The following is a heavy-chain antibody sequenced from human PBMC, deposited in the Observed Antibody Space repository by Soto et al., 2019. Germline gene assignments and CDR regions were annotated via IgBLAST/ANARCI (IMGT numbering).Heavy chain of an antibody. CDR3: ARDTRTGYCSGVSCYYYGMDV. Sequence: GGSLRLSCEASGFTFNNFGMNWVRKAPGKGLEWVSSISSNENDIYYADSGRGRFTISRDTAKNSLNLQMNSLRAEDTAVYYCARDTRTGYCSGVSCYYYGMDVWGQGTTVTVSS. CDR1: GFTFNNFG. CDR2: ISSNENDI. J-gene: IGHJ6*02. V-gene: IGHV3-21*01. D-gene: IGHD2-15*01.